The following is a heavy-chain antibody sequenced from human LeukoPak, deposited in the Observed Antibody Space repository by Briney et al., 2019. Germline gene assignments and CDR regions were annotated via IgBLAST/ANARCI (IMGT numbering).Heavy chain of an antibody. Sequence: GGSLRLSCVASGFTLSTYSMTWVRQAPGKGLEWVANIKQDGSEKYYVDSVKGRFTISRDNAKKLLYLQMNSLRVEDTAVYYCARDRGSSGRLGRFDNWGQGTLVTVSP. CDR2: IKQDGSEK. CDR1: GFTLSTYS. CDR3: ARDRGSSGRLGRFDN. D-gene: IGHD6-19*01. V-gene: IGHV3-7*01. J-gene: IGHJ4*02.